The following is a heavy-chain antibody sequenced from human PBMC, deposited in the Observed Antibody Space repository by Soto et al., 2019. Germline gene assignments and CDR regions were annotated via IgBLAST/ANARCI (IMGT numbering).Heavy chain of an antibody. CDR2: ISGSGGST. CDR3: AKDLAQIYYGSGDDAFDI. V-gene: IGHV3-23*01. D-gene: IGHD3-10*01. CDR1: GFTFSSYA. J-gene: IGHJ3*02. Sequence: GGSLRLSCAASGFTFSSYAMSWVRQAPGKGLEWVSAISGSGGSTYYADSVKGRFTISRDNSKNTLYLQMNSLRAEDTAVYYCAKDLAQIYYGSGDDAFDIWGQGTMVTVSS.